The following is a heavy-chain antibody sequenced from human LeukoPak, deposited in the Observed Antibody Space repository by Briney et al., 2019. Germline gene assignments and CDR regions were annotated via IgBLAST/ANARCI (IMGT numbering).Heavy chain of an antibody. J-gene: IGHJ4*02. CDR2: INPDGSIR. CDR3: AREARVGGALQY. D-gene: IGHD1-26*01. Sequence: AGGSLRLSCAASGLTFSTYWMHWVRQAPGMGLAWVARINPDGSIRTYANSVQGRVTISRDTAKDTLFLQMNSLRAEDTAVYYCAREARVGGALQYWGQGTPVTVSS. CDR1: GLTFSTYW. V-gene: IGHV3-74*03.